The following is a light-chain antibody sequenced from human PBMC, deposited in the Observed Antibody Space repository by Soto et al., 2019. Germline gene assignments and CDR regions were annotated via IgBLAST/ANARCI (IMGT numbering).Light chain of an antibody. CDR3: RSHAGSNHPFV. CDR1: SSDVGGYTY. CDR2: DVN. Sequence: QSALTQPPSASGSPGQSVTISCTGTSSDVGGYTYVSSYQQHPGKAPLVLIYDVNKRHSGVPDRLSGSKSGNTASLTVSGLQAEYEADYYCRSHAGSNHPFVFATGTKLTVL. V-gene: IGLV2-8*01. J-gene: IGLJ1*01.